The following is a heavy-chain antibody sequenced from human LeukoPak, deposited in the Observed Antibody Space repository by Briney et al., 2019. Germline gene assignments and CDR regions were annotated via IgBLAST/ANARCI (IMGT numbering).Heavy chain of an antibody. CDR1: GFTFSNYW. D-gene: IGHD3-9*01. CDR3: ARDYDILTGYPEFLQANNWFDP. Sequence: GGSLRLSCAASGFTFSNYWMHWVRQAPGKGLVWVSHINSDGSSTFYADSVRGRFTISRDNAKNTLYLQMNSLRAEDTAVYYCARDYDILTGYPEFLQANNWFDPWGQGTLVTVSS. CDR2: INSDGSST. J-gene: IGHJ5*02. V-gene: IGHV3-74*01.